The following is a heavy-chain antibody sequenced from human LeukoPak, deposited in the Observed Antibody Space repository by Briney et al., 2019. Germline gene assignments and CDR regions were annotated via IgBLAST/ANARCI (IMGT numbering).Heavy chain of an antibody. D-gene: IGHD6-13*01. CDR2: INPDSAGT. J-gene: IGHJ4*02. CDR3: ATIALPGMSAGYLDY. V-gene: IGHV1-2*02. Sequence: ASVKVSCKASGYTFTAYYMYWVRQAPGQGLEWMGWINPDSAGTNVAQKFQGRVTMTRDTSISTAYMELSRLRSDDTTVYYCATIALPGMSAGYLDYWGQGTLVTVSS. CDR1: GYTFTAYY.